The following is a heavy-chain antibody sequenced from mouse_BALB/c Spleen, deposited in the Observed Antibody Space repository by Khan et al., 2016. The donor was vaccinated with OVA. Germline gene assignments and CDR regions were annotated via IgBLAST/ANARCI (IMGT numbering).Heavy chain of an antibody. J-gene: IGHJ4*01. CDR2: ISSTGGT. Sequence: EVQLQESGPGLVKPSQSLSLTCTVIGYSITSDYAWNWIRQFPGNKLEWMGYISSTGGTSYNPSLKSRISITRDTSKNQFFLQLKSVTAEDTATYYCARSLYYSYGYALDCWGRGTLVTVSS. V-gene: IGHV3-2*02. CDR3: ARSLYYSYGYALDC. CDR1: GYSITSDYA. D-gene: IGHD2-14*01.